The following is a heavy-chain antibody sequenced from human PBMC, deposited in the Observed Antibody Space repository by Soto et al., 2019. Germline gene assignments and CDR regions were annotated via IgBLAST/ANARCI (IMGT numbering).Heavy chain of an antibody. CDR3: ARESQTVHYYDSSGYYADD. D-gene: IGHD3-22*01. V-gene: IGHV1-69*06. Sequence: ASVKVSCKASGGTFSSYAISWVRQAPGQGLEWMGGIIPIFGTANYAQKFQGRVTITADKSTSTAYMELSSLRSEDTAVYYCARESQTVHYYDSSGYYADDWGQGTLVTV. CDR1: GGTFSSYA. J-gene: IGHJ4*02. CDR2: IIPIFGTA.